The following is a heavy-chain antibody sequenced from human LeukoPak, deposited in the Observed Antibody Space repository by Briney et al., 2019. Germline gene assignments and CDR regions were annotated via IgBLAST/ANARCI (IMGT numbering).Heavy chain of an antibody. CDR3: ARDKNWLGKYYYYYYYMDV. J-gene: IGHJ6*03. CDR1: GFTFSSYA. Sequence: GGSLRLSCAASGFTFSSYAMHWVRQAPGKGLEYVSAISSNGGSTYYANSVKGRFTISRDNSKNTLYLQMGSLRAEDMAVYYCARDKNWLGKYYYYYYYMDVWGKGTTVTVSS. D-gene: IGHD6-19*01. V-gene: IGHV3-64*01. CDR2: ISSNGGST.